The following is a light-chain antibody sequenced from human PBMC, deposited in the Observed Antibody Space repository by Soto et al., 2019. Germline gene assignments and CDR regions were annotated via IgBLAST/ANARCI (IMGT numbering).Light chain of an antibody. CDR3: METTHALFPHT. V-gene: IGKV2-24*01. CDR2: KVS. Sequence: DIVLTQTPLFSPVTLGQPASFSCRSSRSLVNSDGNTYLSWLLQRPGQPPRLLIYKVSNRFPGVPDRFSGSGAGTDFTLKISRVEAEDVGVYYCMETTHALFPHTFGGGTKVDIK. J-gene: IGKJ4*01. CDR1: RSLVNSDGNTY.